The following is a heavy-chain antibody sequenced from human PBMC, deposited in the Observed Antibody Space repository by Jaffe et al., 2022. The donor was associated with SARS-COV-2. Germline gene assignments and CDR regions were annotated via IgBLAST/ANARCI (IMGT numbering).Heavy chain of an antibody. CDR2: INPSGGST. CDR3: ARGPFVSGFGELWSYYYYYMDV. Sequence: QVQLVQSGAEVKKPGASVKVSCKASGYTFTSYYMHWVRQAPGQGLEWMGIINPSGGSTSYAQKLQGRVTMTRDTSTSTVYMELSSLRSEDTAVYYCARGPFVSGFGELWSYYYYYMDVWGKGTTVTVSS. CDR1: GYTFTSYY. V-gene: IGHV1-46*04. D-gene: IGHD3-10*01. J-gene: IGHJ6*03.